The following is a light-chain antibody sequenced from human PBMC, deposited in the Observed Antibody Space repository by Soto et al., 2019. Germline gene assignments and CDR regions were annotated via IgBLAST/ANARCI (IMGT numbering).Light chain of an antibody. CDR1: QSISSW. J-gene: IGKJ1*01. V-gene: IGKV1-5*03. CDR2: EAS. CDR3: QQYNSYST. Sequence: DIQMTQSPSTLSASVGDRVTITCRASQSISSWLAWYQQKPGKAPKLLIYEASSLESGVPFRLSGSGSGTEFTLTISSLQPDDIATYYCQQYNSYSTFGQGTKVEIK.